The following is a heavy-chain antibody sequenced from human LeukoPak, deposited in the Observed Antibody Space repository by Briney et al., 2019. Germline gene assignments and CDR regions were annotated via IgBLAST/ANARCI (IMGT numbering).Heavy chain of an antibody. D-gene: IGHD1-26*01. Sequence: KTSETLSLTCAVSGGSISSYYWSWIRQPPGKGLEWIGYICYSGSTNYNPSLKSRVTISVDTSKNQFSLKLSSVTAADTAVYYCAREGSGSYYTGGIDYWGQGTLVTVSS. V-gene: IGHV4-59*01. CDR2: ICYSGST. CDR3: AREGSGSYYTGGIDY. CDR1: GGSISSYY. J-gene: IGHJ4*02.